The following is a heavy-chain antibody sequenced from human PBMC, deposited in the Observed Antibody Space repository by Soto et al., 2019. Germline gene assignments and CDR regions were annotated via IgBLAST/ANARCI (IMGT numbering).Heavy chain of an antibody. CDR2: ISPYNGHT. CDR3: AMLYYDFSTRSYNDGVAHAFDF. J-gene: IGHJ3*01. CDR1: GYTFTTYG. V-gene: IGHV1-18*01. Sequence: QVQLVQSGAEVKKPGASMKVSCKASGYTFTTYGLSWVRQAPGQGLEWMGWISPYNGHTTYAQKLQGRVTMTTDTSTRTAFLELRSLRSDDTAIYYWAMLYYDFSTRSYNDGVAHAFDFWGQGTMVTGSS. D-gene: IGHD3-3*01.